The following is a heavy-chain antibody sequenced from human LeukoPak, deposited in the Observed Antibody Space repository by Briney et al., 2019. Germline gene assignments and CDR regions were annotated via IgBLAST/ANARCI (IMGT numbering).Heavy chain of an antibody. V-gene: IGHV3-48*01. CDR3: ARGDRGYSYGY. D-gene: IGHD5-18*01. CDR2: ISSSSSTI. J-gene: IGHJ4*02. Sequence: HSGGSLRLSCAASGFTFSSYSMNWVRQAPGKGLEWVSYISSSSSTIYYADSVKGRFTISRDNAKNSLYLQMNSLRAEDTAVYYCARGDRGYSYGYWGQGTLVTVSS. CDR1: GFTFSSYS.